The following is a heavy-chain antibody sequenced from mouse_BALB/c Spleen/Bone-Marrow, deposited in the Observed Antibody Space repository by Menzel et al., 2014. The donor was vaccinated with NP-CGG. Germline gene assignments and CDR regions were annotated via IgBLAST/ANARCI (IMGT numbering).Heavy chain of an antibody. CDR3: TRRPLQANSYFDC. CDR1: GFTFSSYG. V-gene: IGHV5-6*01. D-gene: IGHD3-2*02. J-gene: IGHJ2*01. Sequence: EVQVVESGGDLVKPGGSLKLSCVASGFTFSSYGMSWVRQTPDKRLEWVATISSGGSSTYYPASVKGRFTISRDNAKSTLYLQMSSQNSEDTAMYYCTRRPLQANSYFDCWGQGTTLTVSS. CDR2: ISSGGSST.